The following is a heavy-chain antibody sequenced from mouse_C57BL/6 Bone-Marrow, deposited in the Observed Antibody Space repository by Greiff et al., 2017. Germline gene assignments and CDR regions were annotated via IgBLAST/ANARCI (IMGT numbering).Heavy chain of an antibody. V-gene: IGHV3-6*01. CDR3: AIYYCGSSPMDY. J-gene: IGHJ4*01. CDR2: ISYDGST. D-gene: IGHD1-1*01. CDR1: GYSFTSGSY. Sequence: EVKLVESGPGLVKPSQSLSLTCSVTGYSFTSGSYWNWIRQPPGNKLEWMGYISYDGSTNYNPSLKNRISITRDTSKNQLYLKLISVTTEDTATCDCAIYYCGSSPMDYWGQGTSVTVSS.